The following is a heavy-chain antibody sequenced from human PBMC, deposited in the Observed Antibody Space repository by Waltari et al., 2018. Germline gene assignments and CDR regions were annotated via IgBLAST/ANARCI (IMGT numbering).Heavy chain of an antibody. V-gene: IGHV3-53*01. D-gene: IGHD6-19*01. CDR2: IYSGGST. J-gene: IGHJ4*02. CDR1: GFTVSSNY. Sequence: EVQLVESGGGLIQPGGSLRLSCAASGFTVSSNYMSWVRQAPGKGLDGVSVIYSGGSTYYADSVKGRFTISRDNSKNTLYLQMNSLRAEDTAVYYCARSYGEQWLTPFDYWGQGTLVTVSS. CDR3: ARSYGEQWLTPFDY.